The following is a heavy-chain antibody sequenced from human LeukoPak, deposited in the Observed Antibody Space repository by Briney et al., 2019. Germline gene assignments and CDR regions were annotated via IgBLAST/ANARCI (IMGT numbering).Heavy chain of an antibody. CDR1: GFTFSDYY. CDR3: ASPRHGALDM. Sequence: PGGSLRLSCAASGFTFSDYYMSWIRQAPGKGLEWVSYISSSSSYTNYADSVKGRFTISRDNSKNTLYLQMNSLRAEDTAVYYCASPRHGALDMWGQGTMVTVSP. V-gene: IGHV3-11*06. J-gene: IGHJ3*02. CDR2: ISSSSSYT.